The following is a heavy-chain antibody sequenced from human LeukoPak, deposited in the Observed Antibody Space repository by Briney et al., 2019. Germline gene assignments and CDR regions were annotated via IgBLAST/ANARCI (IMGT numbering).Heavy chain of an antibody. CDR1: GGSISSSSAY. D-gene: IGHD5-18*01. Sequence: SETLSLTCTVSGGSISSSSAYWGWIRQPPGKGLEWIGSTYYSKNTYYNPSLKSRVTISADTSKNQFSLTLGSVSATDTAVYYCVSPRGFSYGYFDYWGQGTLVTVSS. V-gene: IGHV4-39*01. J-gene: IGHJ4*02. CDR2: TYYSKNT. CDR3: VSPRGFSYGYFDY.